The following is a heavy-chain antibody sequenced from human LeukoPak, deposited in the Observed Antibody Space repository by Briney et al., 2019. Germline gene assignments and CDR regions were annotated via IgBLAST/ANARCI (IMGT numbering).Heavy chain of an antibody. CDR3: ANSDSSGIFDY. J-gene: IGHJ4*02. Sequence: PGGSLRLSCAASGFTFDDYAMHWVRQAPGKGLEWVSLISWDGGSTYYADSVKGRFTISRGNSKNSLYLQMNSLRAEDTALYYCANSDSSGIFDYWGQGTLVTVSS. V-gene: IGHV3-43D*03. D-gene: IGHD3-22*01. CDR1: GFTFDDYA. CDR2: ISWDGGST.